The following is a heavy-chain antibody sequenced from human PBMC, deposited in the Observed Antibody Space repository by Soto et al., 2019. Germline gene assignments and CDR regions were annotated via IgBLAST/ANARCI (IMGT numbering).Heavy chain of an antibody. J-gene: IGHJ4*02. CDR3: AKENGYTSSWFEFDY. D-gene: IGHD6-13*01. Sequence: EVQLLESGGGLVKPGGSLRLSCAASGFTFSSYDMSWVRQAPGKGLEWVSAISGSGGSTYYADSVKGRFTISSDNSMNRLYLQMNSMRAEDTAVYYCAKENGYTSSWFEFDYWGQGTLVTVSS. CDR2: ISGSGGST. V-gene: IGHV3-23*01. CDR1: GFTFSSYD.